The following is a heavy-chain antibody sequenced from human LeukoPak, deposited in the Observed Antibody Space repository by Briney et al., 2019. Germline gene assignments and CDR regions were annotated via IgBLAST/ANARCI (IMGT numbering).Heavy chain of an antibody. V-gene: IGHV3-73*01. D-gene: IGHD6-6*01. Sequence: GGSLKLSCAASGFTFSGSAMHWVRQASGRGLEWVGRIRSKANSYATAYAASVKGRFTISRDDSKNTAYLQMNSLKTEGTAVYYCTRQGEQLATIDYWGQGTLVTVSS. CDR2: IRSKANSYAT. J-gene: IGHJ4*02. CDR1: GFTFSGSA. CDR3: TRQGEQLATIDY.